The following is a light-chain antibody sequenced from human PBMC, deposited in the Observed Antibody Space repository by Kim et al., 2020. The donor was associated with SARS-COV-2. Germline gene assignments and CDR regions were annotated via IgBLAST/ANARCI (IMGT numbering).Light chain of an antibody. CDR2: GAS. V-gene: IGKV3-20*01. J-gene: IGKJ3*01. CDR1: QSLSRGY. CDR3: QKYGSSAT. Sequence: PGETGTLSCRASQSLSRGYLAWYQQKPGQAPRLLIYGASIRATGIPDRFTGSASGPDFTLTISSLEPEDFAVYYCQKYGSSATFGPGTKVDI.